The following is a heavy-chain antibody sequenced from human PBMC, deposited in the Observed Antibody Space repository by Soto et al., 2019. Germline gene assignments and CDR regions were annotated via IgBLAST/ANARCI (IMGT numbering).Heavy chain of an antibody. D-gene: IGHD2-15*01. CDR3: ARGASTSLVAAANGYEY. CDR2: IYYSGSA. Sequence: PSETLSLTCTVSRGSISFYYWSWIRQPPGKGLEWIGYIYYSGSANYNPSFKSRVSISVDTSKNQFSLNVRSVIAADTAVYYCARGASTSLVAAANGYEYWGQGTLVTVS. J-gene: IGHJ4*02. CDR1: RGSISFYY. V-gene: IGHV4-59*01.